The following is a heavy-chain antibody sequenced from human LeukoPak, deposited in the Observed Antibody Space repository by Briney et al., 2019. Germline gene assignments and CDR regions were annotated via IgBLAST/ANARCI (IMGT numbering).Heavy chain of an antibody. V-gene: IGHV1-46*01. J-gene: IGHJ6*02. CDR1: GYTFTSYY. D-gene: IGHD2-15*01. Sequence: ASVKVSCKASGYTFTSYYMHWGRQAPGQGLEWMGIINSSGGSTSYAQKFQGRVTMTRDTSTSTVYMELSSLRSEDTAVYYCARERWYCSGGSCLRGMDVWGQGTTVTVSS. CDR2: INSSGGST. CDR3: ARERWYCSGGSCLRGMDV.